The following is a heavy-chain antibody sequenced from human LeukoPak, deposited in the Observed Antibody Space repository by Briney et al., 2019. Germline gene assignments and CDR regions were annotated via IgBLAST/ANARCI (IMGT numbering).Heavy chain of an antibody. Sequence: SETLSLTCAVYGESFSGYYWSWVRQPPGKGLEWIGEIHYRGTTNYNPSLKSRVTVSADTSRNQFSLNLTSVTAADTAVYYCATLIVGTTYFGDLGHGSLVTVSS. CDR3: ATLIVGTTYFGD. J-gene: IGHJ4*01. D-gene: IGHD1-26*01. CDR2: IHYRGTT. V-gene: IGHV4-34*01. CDR1: GESFSGYY.